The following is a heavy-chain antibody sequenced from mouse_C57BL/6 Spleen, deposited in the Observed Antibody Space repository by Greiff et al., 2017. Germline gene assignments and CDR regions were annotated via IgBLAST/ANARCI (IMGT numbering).Heavy chain of an antibody. CDR2: IHPNSGST. CDR3: ARGSYYYGSSYVNY. D-gene: IGHD1-1*01. Sequence: QVQLQQPGAELVKPGASVKLSCKASGYTFTSYWMHWVKQRPGQGLEWIGMIHPNSGSTNYNEKFKSKATLTVDKSSSTAYMQLSSLTSEDSAVXYCARGSYYYGSSYVNYWGQGTTLTVSS. V-gene: IGHV1-64*01. CDR1: GYTFTSYW. J-gene: IGHJ2*01.